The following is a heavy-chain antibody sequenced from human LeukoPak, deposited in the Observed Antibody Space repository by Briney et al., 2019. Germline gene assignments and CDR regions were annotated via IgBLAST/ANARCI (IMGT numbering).Heavy chain of an antibody. D-gene: IGHD3-3*01. CDR3: AREVGSLRFLEWLPPRRGWFDP. CDR2: IYTSGST. V-gene: IGHV4-4*07. Sequence: SETLSLTCTVSGGSISSYYWSWIRQPAGKGLEWIGRIYTSGSTNYNPSLKSRVTMSVDTSKNQFSLKLSSVTAADTAVYYCAREVGSLRFLEWLPPRRGWFDPWGQGTLVTVSS. J-gene: IGHJ5*02. CDR1: GGSISSYY.